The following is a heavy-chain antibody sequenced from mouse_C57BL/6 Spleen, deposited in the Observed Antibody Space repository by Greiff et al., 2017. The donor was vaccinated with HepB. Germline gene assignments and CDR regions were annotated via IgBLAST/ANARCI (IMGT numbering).Heavy chain of an antibody. CDR3: ARKDTTVVPDWYFDV. CDR2: IWSGGST. D-gene: IGHD1-1*01. CDR1: GFSLTSYG. V-gene: IGHV2-2*01. J-gene: IGHJ1*03. Sequence: VKLMESGPGLVQPSQSLSITCTVSGFSLTSYGVHWVRQSPGKGLEWLGVIWSGGSTDYNAAFISRLSISKDNSKSQVFFKMNSLQADDTAIYYCARKDTTVVPDWYFDVWGTGTTVTVSS.